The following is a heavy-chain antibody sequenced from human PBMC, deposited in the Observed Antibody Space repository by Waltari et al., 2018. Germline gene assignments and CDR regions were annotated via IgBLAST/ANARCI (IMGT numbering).Heavy chain of an antibody. CDR2: IYSVGGI. CDR1: GFTVGNNY. D-gene: IGHD6-19*01. CDR3: ARDPPGVAVSGKG. Sequence: EVQLVESGGGLIQPGGSLRLSCAVSGFTVGNNYMSWVRQAPGKGLEWISLIYSVGGIHYAYSVKGRFTISRDSSKNTLYLQMNSLRVEDTAVYYCARDPPGVAVSGKGWGQGTLVTVSS. J-gene: IGHJ4*02. V-gene: IGHV3-53*01.